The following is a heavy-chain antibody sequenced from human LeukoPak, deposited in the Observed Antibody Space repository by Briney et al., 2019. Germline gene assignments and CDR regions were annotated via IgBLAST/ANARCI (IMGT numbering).Heavy chain of an antibody. V-gene: IGHV3-48*01. CDR1: GFSLSAYN. CDR2: ISSSSATI. CDR3: ARDRHVPGLYYYYMDV. D-gene: IGHD6-6*01. Sequence: PGGSVRLSCEGSGFSLSAYNMNWVRQAPGKGLESVSYISSSSATIFYADSVKGRFTISRDNAKNSLYLQMNSLRPEDTAVYFCARDRHVPGLYYYYMDVWGKGTTVTVSS. J-gene: IGHJ6*03.